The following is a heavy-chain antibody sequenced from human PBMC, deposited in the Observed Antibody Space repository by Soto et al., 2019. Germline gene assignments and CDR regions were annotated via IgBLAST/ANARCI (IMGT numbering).Heavy chain of an antibody. V-gene: IGHV1-69*13. Sequence: SVKVSCKASGGTFSSYAISWVRQAPGQGLEWMGGIIPIFGTANYAQKFQGRVTITADESTSTAYMELSSLRSEDTAVYYCARLRDYGSGMVDYYGMDVWGQGTTVTVSS. CDR3: ARLRDYGSGMVDYYGMDV. D-gene: IGHD3-10*01. CDR2: IIPIFGTA. CDR1: GGTFSSYA. J-gene: IGHJ6*02.